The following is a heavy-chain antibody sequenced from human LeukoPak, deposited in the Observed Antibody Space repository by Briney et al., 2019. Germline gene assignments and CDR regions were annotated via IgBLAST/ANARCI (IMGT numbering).Heavy chain of an antibody. V-gene: IGHV3-23*01. J-gene: IGHJ4*02. Sequence: GGSLRLSCAASGFTSSDYGMSWVRQAPGKGLEWVSGISGSGDNTYYTDSVKGRFAVSRDNSENTLYLQMNSLRAEDTAVYYCARSWYSSGSLLRFSGHWGQGTLVTVSS. CDR2: ISGSGDNT. CDR3: ARSWYSSGSLLRFSGH. D-gene: IGHD6-19*01. CDR1: GFTSSDYG.